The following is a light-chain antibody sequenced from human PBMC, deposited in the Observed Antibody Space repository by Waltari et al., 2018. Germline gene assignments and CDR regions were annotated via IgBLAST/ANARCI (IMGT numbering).Light chain of an antibody. Sequence: EVVMTQSPATLSVSPGEGAALSCRASQYIGTNLAWYQQKRGRAPRLLIYGASTRAAGVPGSFSGSGSGSEFTLTISSLQAEDAAFYYCQQYYIPPWTFGQGTKVEI. CDR1: QYIGTN. J-gene: IGKJ1*01. V-gene: IGKV3-15*01. CDR3: QQYYIPPWT. CDR2: GAS.